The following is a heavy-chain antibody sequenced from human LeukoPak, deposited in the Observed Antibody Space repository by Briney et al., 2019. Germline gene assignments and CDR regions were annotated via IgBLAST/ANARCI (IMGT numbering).Heavy chain of an antibody. D-gene: IGHD2-2*01. Sequence: PGGSLRLSCAASGFTFSSYAMSWVRQAPGKGLEWVSGIGSSGGSTYYADSVKGRFTITRDNSMNTLHLQMNSLRAEDTAVYYCAKHATEGGSSSTSSWDYWGQGTLVTVSS. CDR2: IGSSGGST. CDR1: GFTFSSYA. V-gene: IGHV3-23*01. CDR3: AKHATEGGSSSTSSWDY. J-gene: IGHJ4*02.